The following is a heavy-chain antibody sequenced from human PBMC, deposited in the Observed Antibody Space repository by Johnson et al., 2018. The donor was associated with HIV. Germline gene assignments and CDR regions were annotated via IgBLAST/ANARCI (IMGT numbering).Heavy chain of an antibody. J-gene: IGHJ3*02. V-gene: IGHV3-66*01. CDR3: ARSLIAAADAFDI. D-gene: IGHD6-13*01. CDR2: IYRGGST. Sequence: VHLVESGGGLVQPGGSLRLSCAASGFTVSSNYMSWVRQAPGKGLEWVSVIYRGGSTYYADSVKGRFTISRDNSKNTLYLQMNSLRAEDTAVYYCARSLIAAADAFDIWGQGTMVTVSS. CDR1: GFTVSSNY.